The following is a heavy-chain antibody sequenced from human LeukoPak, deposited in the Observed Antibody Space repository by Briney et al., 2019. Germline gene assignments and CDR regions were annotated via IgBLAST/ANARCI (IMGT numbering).Heavy chain of an antibody. V-gene: IGHV4-31*03. J-gene: IGHJ4*02. CDR3: ARGAMSSSSGRYFDY. D-gene: IGHD6-6*01. Sequence: KPSQTLSLTCTVSGGSISSGGYYWSWIRQHPGKGLEWIGYVYYSRSTYYNPSLKSRVTISVDTSKNQFSLKLSSVTAADTAVYYCARGAMSSSSGRYFDYWGQGTLATVSS. CDR2: VYYSRST. CDR1: GGSISSGGYY.